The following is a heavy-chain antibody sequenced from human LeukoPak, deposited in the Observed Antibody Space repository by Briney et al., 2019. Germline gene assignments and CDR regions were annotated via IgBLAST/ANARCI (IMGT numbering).Heavy chain of an antibody. CDR1: GFTFSSHT. D-gene: IGHD4-17*01. Sequence: GGSLRLSCAASGFTFSSHTMNWVRHAPGKGLERVSYISNTGMTTHYADSVKGRFTISRDNAKNSLYPQMNSLRDEDTAVYYCARDLTSVPTRWGQGTLVTVSS. CDR3: ARDLTSVPTR. CDR2: ISNTGMTT. J-gene: IGHJ4*02. V-gene: IGHV3-48*02.